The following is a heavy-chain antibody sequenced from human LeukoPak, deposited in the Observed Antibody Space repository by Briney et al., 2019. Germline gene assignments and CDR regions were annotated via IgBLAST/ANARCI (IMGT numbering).Heavy chain of an antibody. CDR1: GGSISSGGYY. CDR2: IYHSGST. D-gene: IGHD1-26*01. J-gene: IGHJ3*02. Sequence: SETLSLTCTVSGGSISSGGYYWSWIRQPPGKGLEWIGYIYHSGSTYYNPSLKSRVTISVDRSKNQFSLKLSSVTAADTAVYYCASFDWGGSYLPEHDAFDIWGQGTMVTVSS. CDR3: ASFDWGGSYLPEHDAFDI. V-gene: IGHV4-30-2*01.